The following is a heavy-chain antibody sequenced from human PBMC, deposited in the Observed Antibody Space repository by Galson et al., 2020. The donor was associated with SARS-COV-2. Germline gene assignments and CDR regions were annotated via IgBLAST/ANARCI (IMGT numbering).Heavy chain of an antibody. J-gene: IGHJ5*02. CDR1: GYTLTELS. D-gene: IGHD3-3*01. V-gene: IGHV1-24*01. CDR2: FDPEDGET. Sequence: ASVKVSCNVSGYTLTELSMHWVRQAPGKGLEWMGGFDPEDGETIYAQKFQGRVTMTEDTSTDTAYMELSSLRSEDTAVYYCATAPVITIFGVGPNWFDPWGQGTLVTVSS. CDR3: ATAPVITIFGVGPNWFDP.